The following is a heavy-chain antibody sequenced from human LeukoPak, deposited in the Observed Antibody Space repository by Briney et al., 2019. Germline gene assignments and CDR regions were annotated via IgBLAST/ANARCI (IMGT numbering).Heavy chain of an antibody. CDR1: GFTFSSYS. J-gene: IGHJ3*02. Sequence: GGSLRLSCAASGFTFSSYSMNWVRQAPGKGLEWVSSISSSSSYIYYADSVKGRFTISRDNAKNSLYLQMNSLRAEDTAVYYCARVRGCSSTSCYKYDAFDIWGQGTMVTVSS. D-gene: IGHD2-2*02. CDR2: ISSSSSYI. V-gene: IGHV3-21*01. CDR3: ARVRGCSSTSCYKYDAFDI.